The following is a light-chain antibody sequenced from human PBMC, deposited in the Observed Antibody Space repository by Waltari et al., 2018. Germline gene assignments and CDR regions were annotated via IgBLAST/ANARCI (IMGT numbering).Light chain of an antibody. Sequence: DIQLTQSPSSVSASVGDRVTVACRASQGISSWLTWYQQKPGEAPKLLIFAASTLETEVPSRFSGGGSGTEFNLTISSLQPEDLGTYYCQQAADFPLTFGGGTKVEIK. J-gene: IGKJ4*01. V-gene: IGKV1-12*01. CDR2: AAS. CDR3: QQAADFPLT. CDR1: QGISSW.